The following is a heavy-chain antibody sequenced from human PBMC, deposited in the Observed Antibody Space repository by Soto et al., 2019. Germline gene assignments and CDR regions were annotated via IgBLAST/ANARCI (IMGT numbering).Heavy chain of an antibody. V-gene: IGHV3-23*01. CDR3: AKEAAVAGMGYFDH. J-gene: IGHJ4*02. Sequence: GGSLRLSCVASGFSFINYAMTWVRLTPEKGLEWVSAIVGGGGLTFYTDSVRGRFTISRDNSKNTVYLQMDSLRADDTAVYYCAKEAAVAGMGYFDHWGQGTLVTVSS. D-gene: IGHD6-19*01. CDR1: GFSFINYA. CDR2: IVGGGGLT.